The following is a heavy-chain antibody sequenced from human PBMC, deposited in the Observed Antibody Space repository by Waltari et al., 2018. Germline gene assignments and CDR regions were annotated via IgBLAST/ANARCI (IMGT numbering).Heavy chain of an antibody. CDR1: GYTFTSSD. D-gene: IGHD6-13*01. V-gene: IGHV1-8*01. Sequence: QVQLVQSGAEVKKPGASVKVSCKASGYTFTSSDINWVRQAPGQGLEWMGWMNPNSGNTGYAQKFQGRVTMTRNTSISTAYMELSSLRSEDTAVYYCARGSLAAAGTGEYFQHWGQGTLVTVSS. CDR3: ARGSLAAAGTGEYFQH. J-gene: IGHJ1*01. CDR2: MNPNSGNT.